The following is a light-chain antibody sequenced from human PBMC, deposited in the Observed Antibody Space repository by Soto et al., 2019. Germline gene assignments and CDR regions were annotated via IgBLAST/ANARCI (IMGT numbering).Light chain of an antibody. J-gene: IGKJ4*01. CDR3: QQYGTSPCT. CDR1: QSVSSGF. Sequence: DIVLTQSPGTLSLSPGERAILSCWARQSVSSGFVAWYRQNPGQAPRLLIYSASSRATGIPGRFSGSGSGTDFTLTINRLEPEDFAVYHCQQYGTSPCTFGGGTKVDIK. V-gene: IGKV3-20*01. CDR2: SAS.